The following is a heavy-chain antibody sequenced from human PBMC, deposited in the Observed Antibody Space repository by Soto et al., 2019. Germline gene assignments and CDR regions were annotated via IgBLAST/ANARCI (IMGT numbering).Heavy chain of an antibody. CDR2: TSYTGNT. CDR3: ARDTHAGFTHYCDP. Sequence: PSETLSLTCFVSGGPITPYHWSWIRQFPGKDLEWIAYTSYTGNTNYSPSLQSRVTISMDTSKNQLSLKLTSMTAADTAVYYCARDTHAGFTHYCDPWDKGTRVTVSS. D-gene: IGHD1-1*01. J-gene: IGHJ5*02. V-gene: IGHV4-59*01. CDR1: GGPITPYH.